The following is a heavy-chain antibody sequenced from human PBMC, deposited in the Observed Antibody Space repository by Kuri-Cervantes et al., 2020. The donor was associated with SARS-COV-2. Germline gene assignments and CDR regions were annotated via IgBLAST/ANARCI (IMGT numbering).Heavy chain of an antibody. CDR1: GFTFSRYS. D-gene: IGHD5-18*01. V-gene: IGHV3-48*01. J-gene: IGHJ3*02. CDR2: ISSSSNTI. CDR3: ARGFSGYSYGDAFDI. Sequence: GESLKISCVASGFTFSRYSMNWVRQAPGKGLEWASYISSSSNTIYYADSVKGRSTISRDNAKNSLYLQMNSLRAEDTAVYYCARGFSGYSYGDAFDIWGQGTMVTVSS.